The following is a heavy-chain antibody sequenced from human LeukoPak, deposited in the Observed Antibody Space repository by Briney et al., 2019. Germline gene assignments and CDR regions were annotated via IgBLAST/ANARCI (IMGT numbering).Heavy chain of an antibody. CDR2: IYYSGST. V-gene: IGHV4-39*01. D-gene: IGHD5-24*01. Sequence: PSETLSLTCTVSGGSISSSSYYWGWLRQPPGKGLEWIGSIYYSGSTYYNPSLKSRVTISVDTSKNQFSLKLSSVTAADTAVYYCARLRMADDGRYFDYWGQGTLVTVSS. J-gene: IGHJ4*02. CDR1: GGSISSSSYY. CDR3: ARLRMADDGRYFDY.